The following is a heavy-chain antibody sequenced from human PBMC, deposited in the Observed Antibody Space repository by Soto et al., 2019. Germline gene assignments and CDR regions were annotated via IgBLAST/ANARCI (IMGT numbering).Heavy chain of an antibody. CDR3: AHGLRSAYGPFDY. Sequence: EVQLLESGGGLVQPGGSLRLSCAASGFTFSSYAMSWVRQAPGKGLEWVSGTSSSGSSTYYAASVKGRFTISRDNSKNTLYLQMNSLSAADTAVYYCAHGLRSAYGPFDYWGQGTLVTVSS. J-gene: IGHJ4*02. V-gene: IGHV3-23*01. CDR2: TSSSGSST. CDR1: GFTFSSYA. D-gene: IGHD5-12*01.